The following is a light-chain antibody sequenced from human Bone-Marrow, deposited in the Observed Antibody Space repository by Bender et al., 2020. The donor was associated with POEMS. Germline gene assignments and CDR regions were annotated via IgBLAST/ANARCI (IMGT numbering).Light chain of an antibody. CDR1: KLGNKY. Sequence: SYELTQPPTVSVSPGQTASITCSGDKLGNKYASWYQQKPGQSPVLVIYHNNKRPSGIPERFSGSNSGNTATLTIRGAQAMTGADNYGQAWESGTLRVFAGEAKLTVL. V-gene: IGLV3-1*01. CDR3: QAWESGTLRV. CDR2: HNN. J-gene: IGLJ3*02.